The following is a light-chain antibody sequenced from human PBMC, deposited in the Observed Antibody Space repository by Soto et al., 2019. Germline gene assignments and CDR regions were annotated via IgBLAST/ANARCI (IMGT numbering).Light chain of an antibody. CDR2: VNT. J-gene: IGLJ1*01. CDR1: SSNIGAGYD. Sequence: QSVLTQPPSVSGAPGQRVTISCTGSSSNIGAGYDVHWYQQLPGTAPKLLIHVNTNRPSGVPDRFSGSKSGTSASLAITGLQSEDEADYFCTSYTSSTTLDVFGTGTKVTVL. V-gene: IGLV1-40*01. CDR3: TSYTSSTTLDV.